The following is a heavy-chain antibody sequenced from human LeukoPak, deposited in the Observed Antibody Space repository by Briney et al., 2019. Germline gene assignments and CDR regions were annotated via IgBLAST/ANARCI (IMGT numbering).Heavy chain of an antibody. J-gene: IGHJ4*02. D-gene: IGHD3-10*01. CDR1: GFTFSSYG. V-gene: IGHV3-7*01. CDR2: IKQDGSEK. Sequence: GRSLRLSCAASGFTFSSYGMHWVRQAPGKGLEWVANIKQDGSEKYYVDSVKGRFTISRDNAKNSLYLQMNSLRAEDTAVYYCARDPYYGSGSYSDYWGQGTLVTVSS. CDR3: ARDPYYGSGSYSDY.